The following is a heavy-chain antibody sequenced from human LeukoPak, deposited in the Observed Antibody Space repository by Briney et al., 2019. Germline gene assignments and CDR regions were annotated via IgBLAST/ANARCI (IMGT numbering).Heavy chain of an antibody. J-gene: IGHJ4*02. Sequence: GGSLRLSCAASGFTFSSYSMNWVRQPPGKGLEWVSSIGSRTSFIYHADSVKGRFTISRDDARNSLYLQMNSLRAEDSAVYYCARDRTLDYWGQGTVVTVSS. D-gene: IGHD3/OR15-3a*01. CDR1: GFTFSSYS. V-gene: IGHV3-21*01. CDR3: ARDRTLDY. CDR2: IGSRTSFI.